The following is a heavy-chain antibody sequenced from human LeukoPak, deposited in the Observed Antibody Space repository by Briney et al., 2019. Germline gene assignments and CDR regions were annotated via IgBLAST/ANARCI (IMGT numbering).Heavy chain of an antibody. CDR3: ARDLVLAAGTSKY. CDR2: FAMIDDII. D-gene: IGHD6-13*01. J-gene: IGHJ4*02. V-gene: IGHV3-23*01. CDR1: GFTFNNYA. Sequence: GGSLRLSCAGSGFTFNNYAMSWVRQAPGKGLEWVSGFAMIDDIIHYVDSVKGRFTISRDNSKNMLYLQMNSLRAEDTAVYYCARDLVLAAGTSKYWGQGTLVTVSS.